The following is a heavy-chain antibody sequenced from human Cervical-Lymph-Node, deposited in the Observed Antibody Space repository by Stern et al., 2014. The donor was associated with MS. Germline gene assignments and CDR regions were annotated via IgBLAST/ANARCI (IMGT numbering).Heavy chain of an antibody. CDR1: GYTFTAYY. J-gene: IGHJ3*01. V-gene: IGHV1-2*02. CDR3: ARGIRYSWNNNAPAFDV. D-gene: IGHD1/OR15-1a*01. CDR2: INPNTGAT. Sequence: VQLVQSGAEVKKPGASVKVSCKGSGYTFTAYYIQWVRQAPGQELEWMGWINPNTGATNNAQKFQGRVTMTRDTSISTVYMELSSLTSDDMAVYYCARGIRYSWNNNAPAFDVWGQGTMVTVSS.